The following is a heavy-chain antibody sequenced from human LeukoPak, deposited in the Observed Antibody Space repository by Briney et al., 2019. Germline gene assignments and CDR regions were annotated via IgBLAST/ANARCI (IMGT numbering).Heavy chain of an antibody. V-gene: IGHV6-1*01. CDR2: TYYRSKGYS. D-gene: IGHD6-19*01. CDR1: GDSVSSINGA. J-gene: IGHJ4*02. Sequence: SQTLSLTCAISGDSVSSINGAWNWVRQSPSRGLEWLGRTYYRSKGYSDYAVPIQGRISINPDTSKNQFTLHLFSVTPDDTAVYYCARDVATTGWYTFDYWGQGTRVTVSS. CDR3: ARDVATTGWYTFDY.